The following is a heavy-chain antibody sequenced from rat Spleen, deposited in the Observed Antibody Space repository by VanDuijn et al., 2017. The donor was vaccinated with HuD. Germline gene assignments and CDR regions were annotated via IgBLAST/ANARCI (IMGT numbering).Heavy chain of an antibody. V-gene: IGHV2-6*01. D-gene: IGHD5-1*01. Sequence: QVQLKESGPGLVQPSQTLSLTCTVSGFSLTSYTVSWVRQPPGTGLEWIAAISSGGSTYYNSALKSRLSISRDTSKNHIFLKMNSLQSEDTTTYYCARAPGNGYVMDAWGQGASVTVSS. CDR2: ISSGGST. J-gene: IGHJ4*01. CDR3: ARAPGNGYVMDA. CDR1: GFSLTSYT.